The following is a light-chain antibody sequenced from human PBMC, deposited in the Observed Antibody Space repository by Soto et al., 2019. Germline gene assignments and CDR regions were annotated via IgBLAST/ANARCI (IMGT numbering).Light chain of an antibody. J-gene: IGKJ1*01. Sequence: DIQMTQSPSSLSASVGDRVTITCRASQTIGNNLGWYQQKPGKAPKRLVYGTSSLQGGVPSRFSCLGSGTQFTLTISSQQSEYYANYYWLQRECFPRTCGKGT. CDR1: QTIGNN. CDR2: GTS. V-gene: IGKV1-17*01. CDR3: LQRECFPRT.